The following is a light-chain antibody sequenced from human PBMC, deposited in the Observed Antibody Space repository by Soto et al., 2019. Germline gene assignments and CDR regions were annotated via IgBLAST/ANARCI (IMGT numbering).Light chain of an antibody. Sequence: DIQMTQSPSSLSASVGDTVTLTCRASQSVDKYLKWYQQKPGKAPGLLIYAASTLQSGVPSRFSGSGSGAEFTITIISMQTEDFETYYCQQFSDYTITFGQGTRLEI. J-gene: IGKJ5*01. CDR3: QQFSDYTIT. CDR2: AAS. V-gene: IGKV1-9*01. CDR1: QSVDKY.